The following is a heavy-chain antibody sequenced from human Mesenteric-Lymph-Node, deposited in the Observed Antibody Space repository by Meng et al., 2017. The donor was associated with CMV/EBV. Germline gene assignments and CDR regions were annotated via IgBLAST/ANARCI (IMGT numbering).Heavy chain of an antibody. Sequence: GGSLRLSCAASGFTFSNAWMTWVRQAPGKGLEWVSAISNSGGDTYYADSVRGRFTISRDNSMSTLYLQVKSLRAEDTAIYYCAKDHRVAVASNPEYFQHWGQGTLVTVSS. J-gene: IGHJ1*01. D-gene: IGHD6-19*01. CDR2: ISNSGGDT. CDR3: AKDHRVAVASNPEYFQH. CDR1: GFTFSNAW. V-gene: IGHV3-23*01.